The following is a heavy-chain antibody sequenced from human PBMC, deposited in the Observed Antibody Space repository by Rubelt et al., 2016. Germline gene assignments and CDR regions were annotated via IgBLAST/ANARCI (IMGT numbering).Heavy chain of an antibody. CDR2: ISTSSSTI. J-gene: IGHJ4*02. CDR3: ARGSPGDY. Sequence: VQLVESGGGVVQPGRSLRLSCAASGFTFSSYSMNWVRQAPGKGLECISYISTSSSTINYADSVKGRFTISRDNAKNSLSLQMNSLRVEDTAVYYCARGSPGDYWGQGTLVIVSP. V-gene: IGHV3-48*04. CDR1: GFTFSSYS.